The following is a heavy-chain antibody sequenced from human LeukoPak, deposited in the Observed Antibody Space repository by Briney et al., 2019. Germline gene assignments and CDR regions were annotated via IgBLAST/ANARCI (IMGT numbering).Heavy chain of an antibody. CDR2: ISGSGGST. Sequence: GGSLRLSCAASGFTVSSNYMSWVRQAPGKGLEWVSAISGSGGSTYYADSVKGRFTISRDNSKNTLYLQMNSLRAEDTAVYYCAKGKLTGDEGGYYFDYWGQGTLVTVSS. D-gene: IGHD7-27*01. V-gene: IGHV3-23*01. CDR3: AKGKLTGDEGGYYFDY. CDR1: GFTVSSNY. J-gene: IGHJ4*02.